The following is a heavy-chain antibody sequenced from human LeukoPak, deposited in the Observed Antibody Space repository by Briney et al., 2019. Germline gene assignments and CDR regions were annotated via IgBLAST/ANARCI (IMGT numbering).Heavy chain of an antibody. CDR1: GYTFTSYG. V-gene: IGHV1-2*02. J-gene: IGHJ3*02. CDR2: INPNSGGT. D-gene: IGHD6-13*01. CDR3: ARAPRPRYSSSWGDI. Sequence: ASVKVSCKASGYTFTSYGISWVRQAPGQGLEWMGWINPNSGGTNYAQKFQGRVTMTRDTSISTAYMELSRLRSDDTAVYYCARAPRPRYSSSWGDIWGQGTMVTVSS.